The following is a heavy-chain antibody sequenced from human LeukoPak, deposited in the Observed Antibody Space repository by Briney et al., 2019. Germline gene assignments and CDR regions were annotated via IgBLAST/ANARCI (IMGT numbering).Heavy chain of an antibody. J-gene: IGHJ6*02. V-gene: IGHV4-34*01. CDR1: GGSFSGYY. CDR3: ARGTSYVDIVATSEYYYGMDV. CDR2: INHSGST. Sequence: SETLSLTCAVYGGSFSGYYWSWIRQPPGKGLERIGEINHSGSTNYNPSLKSRVTISVDTSKNQFSLKLSSVTAADTPVYYCARGTSYVDIVATSEYYYGMDVWGQGTTVTVSS. D-gene: IGHD5-12*01.